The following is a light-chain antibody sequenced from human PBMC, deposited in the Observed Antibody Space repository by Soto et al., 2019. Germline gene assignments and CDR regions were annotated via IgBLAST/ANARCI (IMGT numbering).Light chain of an antibody. V-gene: IGKV1-39*01. CDR3: AQIYTAQWT. CDR2: GPS. J-gene: IGKJ1*01. CDR1: ENIKNY. Sequence: DIHVTQSPSSLPASLGDRVTITCRASENIKNYLIWYQQKPGKAPKLLIYGPSTLKTGVPSRFSGSGSGTDFTFTIGGLQPDDFATYYCAQIYTAQWTFGQGTKVDLK.